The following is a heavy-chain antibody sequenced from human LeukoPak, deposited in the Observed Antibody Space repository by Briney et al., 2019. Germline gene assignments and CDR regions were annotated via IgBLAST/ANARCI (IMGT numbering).Heavy chain of an antibody. Sequence: GGSLXLSCAASGFTFSSYGMHWVRQAPGKGLEWVAVISYDGSNKYYADSVKGRFTISRDNSKNTLYLQMNSLRAEDTAVYYCAKVGRPAQWLVPTDWGQGTLVTVSS. J-gene: IGHJ4*02. D-gene: IGHD6-19*01. CDR3: AKVGRPAQWLVPTD. V-gene: IGHV3-30*18. CDR1: GFTFSSYG. CDR2: ISYDGSNK.